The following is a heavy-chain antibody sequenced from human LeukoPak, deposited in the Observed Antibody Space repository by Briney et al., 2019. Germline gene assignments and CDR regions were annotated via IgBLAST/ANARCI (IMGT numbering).Heavy chain of an antibody. CDR1: GFTFSSYG. Sequence: PGGSLRLSCAASGFTFSSYGMHWVRQAPGKGLEWVAVIWYDGSKKYYADSVKGRFTISRDNSKNTLFLQMNSLRAEDTAVYYCAKDQSGRHPRQDAFDIWGQGTMVTVSS. J-gene: IGHJ3*02. CDR2: IWYDGSKK. D-gene: IGHD3-3*01. CDR3: AKDQSGRHPRQDAFDI. V-gene: IGHV3-33*06.